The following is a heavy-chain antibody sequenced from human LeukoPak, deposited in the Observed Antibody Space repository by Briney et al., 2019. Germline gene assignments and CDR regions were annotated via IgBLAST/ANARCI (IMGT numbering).Heavy chain of an antibody. CDR1: GFTFSSYS. CDR2: ISSSSSHI. D-gene: IGHD6-13*01. CDR3: ARVGRGIAAAIDP. V-gene: IGHV3-21*01. Sequence: GGSLRLSCAASGFTFSSYSMNWVRQAPGKGLEWVSSISSSSSHIYYADSVKGRFTISRDNAKNSLYLQMNSLRAEDTAVYYCARVGRGIAAAIDPWGQGTLVTVSS. J-gene: IGHJ5*02.